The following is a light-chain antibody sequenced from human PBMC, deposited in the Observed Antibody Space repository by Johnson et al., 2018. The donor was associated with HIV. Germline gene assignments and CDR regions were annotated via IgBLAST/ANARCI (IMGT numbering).Light chain of an antibody. CDR3: GTWDTSLGAQYV. V-gene: IGLV1-51*02. Sequence: QSVLTQPPSVSAAPGQKVTISCSGSSSNIGTNSVSWYQQLPGTAPRLLIYENNKRPSGIPDRFSDSQSGPSATLAIPGLPTGDEADYYCGTWDTSLGAQYVFGSGTKVTVL. CDR1: SSNIGTNS. J-gene: IGLJ1*01. CDR2: ENN.